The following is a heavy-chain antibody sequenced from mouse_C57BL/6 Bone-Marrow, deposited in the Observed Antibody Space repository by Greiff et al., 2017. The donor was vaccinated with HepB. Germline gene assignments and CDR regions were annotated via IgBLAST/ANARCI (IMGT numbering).Heavy chain of an antibody. D-gene: IGHD2-3*01. CDR3: ARDTPLMVTTYFGV. J-gene: IGHJ1*03. CDR2: ISYDGSN. V-gene: IGHV3-6*01. Sequence: EVQLQESGPGLVKPSQSLSLTCSVTGYSITSGYYWNWIRQFPGNKLEWMGYISYDGSNNYNPSLKNRISITRDTSKNQFFLKLNSVTTEDTATYYCARDTPLMVTTYFGVWGTGTTVTVSS. CDR1: GYSITSGYY.